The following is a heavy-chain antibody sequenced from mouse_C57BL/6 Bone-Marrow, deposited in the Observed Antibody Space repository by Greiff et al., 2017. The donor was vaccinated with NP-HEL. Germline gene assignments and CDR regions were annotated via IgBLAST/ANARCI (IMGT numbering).Heavy chain of an antibody. D-gene: IGHD4-1*01. V-gene: IGHV3-6*01. J-gene: IGHJ1*03. Sequence: EVKLMESGPGLVKPSQSLSLTCSVTGYSITSGYYWNWIRQFPGNKLEWMGYISYDGSNNYNPSLKNRISITRDTSKNQFFLKFNSVTTEDTATYYCARRGTGVYWYFDVWGTGTTVTVSS. CDR2: ISYDGSN. CDR1: GYSITSGYY. CDR3: ARRGTGVYWYFDV.